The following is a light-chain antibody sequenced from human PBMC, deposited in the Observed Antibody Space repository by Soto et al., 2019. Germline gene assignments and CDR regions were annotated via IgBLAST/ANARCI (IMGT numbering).Light chain of an antibody. CDR1: QSVGSY. CDR3: QQRSNWPWT. V-gene: IGKV3-11*01. CDR2: DAS. J-gene: IGKJ1*01. Sequence: EIVLTQSPATLSLSPGERATLSCRASQSVGSYLAWYQQKPGRAPRLLIYDASNRATGIPARFSGGGSGTDFALTISRLEPEDFAVYYCQQRSNWPWTFDQGTKVEIK.